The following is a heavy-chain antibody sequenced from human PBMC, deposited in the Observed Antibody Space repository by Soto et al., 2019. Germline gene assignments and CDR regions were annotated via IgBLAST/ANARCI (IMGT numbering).Heavy chain of an antibody. J-gene: IGHJ4*02. CDR1: GFTFSSYG. D-gene: IGHD5-18*01. Sequence: QVQLVESGGGVVQPGRSLRLSCAASGFTFSSYGMHWVRQAPGKGLEWVTVISYDGSNKYYADSVKGRFTISRDNSKNTLYLQMNSLRAEDTAVYCCAKGGYSYGYPGYWGQGTLVTVSS. V-gene: IGHV3-30*18. CDR3: AKGGYSYGYPGY. CDR2: ISYDGSNK.